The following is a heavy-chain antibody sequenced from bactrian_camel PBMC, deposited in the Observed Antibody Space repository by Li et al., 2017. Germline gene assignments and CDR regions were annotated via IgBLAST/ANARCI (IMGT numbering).Heavy chain of an antibody. D-gene: IGHD2*01. V-gene: IGHV3S53*01. CDR3: TAGAGGVVEGGYCHVNTY. J-gene: IGHJ4*01. Sequence: HVQLVESGGGSVQAGGSLRLSCKTSGYRWSTYCMGWFRQAPGKEREGVAAVASDGSTAYATFVKGRFTISKDNVKNIMYLQMDSLEPEDTAVYSCTAGAGGVVEGGYCHVNTYRGQGTQVTVS. CDR1: GYRWSTYC. CDR2: VASDGST.